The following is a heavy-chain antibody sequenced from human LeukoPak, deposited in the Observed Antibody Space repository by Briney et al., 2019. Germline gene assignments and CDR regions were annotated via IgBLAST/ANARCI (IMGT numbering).Heavy chain of an antibody. V-gene: IGHV4-31*03. D-gene: IGHD1-26*01. CDR3: ARLVGATLFDY. CDR1: GGSISSGGYY. Sequence: SETLSLTCSVSGGSISSGGYYWSWIRQHPGKGLEWIGYIYYSGSTYYNPSLKSRVTISVDTSKNQFSLKLSSVTAADTAVYYCARLVGATLFDYWGQGTLVTVSS. J-gene: IGHJ4*02. CDR2: IYYSGST.